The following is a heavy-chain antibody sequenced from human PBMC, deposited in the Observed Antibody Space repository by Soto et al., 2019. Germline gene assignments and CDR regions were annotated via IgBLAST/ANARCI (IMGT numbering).Heavy chain of an antibody. CDR2: ISSSSSYI. Sequence: PGGSLRLSCAASGFTFSSYSMNWVRQAPGKGLEWVSSISSSSSYIYYADSVKGRFTISRDNAKNSPYLQMNSLRAEDMAVYYCARISRLQEYYYYYYGMDVWGQGTTVTVSS. J-gene: IGHJ6*02. D-gene: IGHD4-4*01. CDR3: ARISRLQEYYYYYYGMDV. CDR1: GFTFSSYS. V-gene: IGHV3-21*01.